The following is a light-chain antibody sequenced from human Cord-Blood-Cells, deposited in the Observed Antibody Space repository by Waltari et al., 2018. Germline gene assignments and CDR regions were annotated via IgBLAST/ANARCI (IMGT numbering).Light chain of an antibody. Sequence: QYALTQPASVSGSPGQSLTISCTGTSSDVGGYHYVSWYQQHPGKAPKLMIYDVSNRPSGVSNRFSGSKSGNTASLTISGLQAEDEADYYCSSYTSSSTYVFGTGTKVTVL. V-gene: IGLV2-14*01. CDR1: SSDVGGYHY. CDR2: DVS. J-gene: IGLJ1*01. CDR3: SSYTSSSTYV.